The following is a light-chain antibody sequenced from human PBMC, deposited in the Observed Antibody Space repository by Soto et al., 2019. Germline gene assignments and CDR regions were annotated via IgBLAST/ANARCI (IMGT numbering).Light chain of an antibody. V-gene: IGKV3-11*01. CDR2: DAS. J-gene: IGKJ4*01. CDR3: QQRSNWLT. Sequence: DIVLTQSPATLSLSSGDRATLSCRASQSVSSSLAWYQQKPGQAPRHLIYDASSRASGIPARFSGSGSGTDFTLTISSLEPEDFAVYYCQQRSNWLTFGGGTRVEIK. CDR1: QSVSSS.